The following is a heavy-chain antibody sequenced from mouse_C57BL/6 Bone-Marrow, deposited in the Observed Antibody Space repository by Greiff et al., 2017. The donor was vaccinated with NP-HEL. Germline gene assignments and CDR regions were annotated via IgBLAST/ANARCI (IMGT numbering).Heavy chain of an antibody. D-gene: IGHD2-3*01. Sequence: QVQLQQPGAELVMPGASVKLSCKASGYTFTSYWMHWVKQRPGQGLEWIGEIDPSDSYTNYNQKFKGKSTLTVDKSSSTAYMQLISLTSEDSAVYYCASGGYFWYFDVWGTGTTVTVSS. CDR2: IDPSDSYT. J-gene: IGHJ1*03. CDR1: GYTFTSYW. V-gene: IGHV1-69*01. CDR3: ASGGYFWYFDV.